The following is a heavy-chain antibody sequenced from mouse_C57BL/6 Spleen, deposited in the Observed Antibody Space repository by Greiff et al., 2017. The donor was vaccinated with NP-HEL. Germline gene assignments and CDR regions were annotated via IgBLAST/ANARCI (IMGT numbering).Heavy chain of an antibody. D-gene: IGHD1-1*01. CDR1: GYTFTSYW. J-gene: IGHJ3*01. Sequence: QVHVKQPGAELVKPGASVKLSCKASGYTFTSYWMQWVKQRPGQGLEWIGEIDPSDSYTNYNQKFKGKATLTVDTSSSTAYMQLSSLTSEDSAVYYCARSYYGSSYVTWFAYWGQGTLVTVSA. V-gene: IGHV1-50*01. CDR3: ARSYYGSSYVTWFAY. CDR2: IDPSDSYT.